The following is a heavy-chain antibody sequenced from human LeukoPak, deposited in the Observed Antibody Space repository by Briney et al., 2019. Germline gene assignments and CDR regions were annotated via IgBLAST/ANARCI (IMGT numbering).Heavy chain of an antibody. V-gene: IGHV3-48*03. Sequence: GGSLRLSCAASGFTFSSYEMNWVRQAPGKGLEWVSYISSSGSTIYYADSVKGRITISRDNAKNSLYLQMNSLRAEDTAVYYCARVGYSSSWYGGYFDYWGQGTLVTVSS. CDR2: ISSSGSTI. D-gene: IGHD6-13*01. J-gene: IGHJ4*02. CDR3: ARVGYSSSWYGGYFDY. CDR1: GFTFSSYE.